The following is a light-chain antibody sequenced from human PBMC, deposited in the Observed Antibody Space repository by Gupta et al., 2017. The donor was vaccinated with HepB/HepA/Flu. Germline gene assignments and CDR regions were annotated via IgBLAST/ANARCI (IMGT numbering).Light chain of an antibody. CDR3: QSYDSSLSGSV. CDR2: GNS. Sequence: QSVLTPPPSVSGAPGQGVTISCTGRSSNIGAGYDVHWYQQLPGTAPKLLIYGNSNRPSGVPDRFSGSKSGTSASLAITGLQAEDEADYYCQSYDSSLSGSVFGGGTKLTVL. J-gene: IGLJ2*01. V-gene: IGLV1-40*01. CDR1: SSNIGAGYD.